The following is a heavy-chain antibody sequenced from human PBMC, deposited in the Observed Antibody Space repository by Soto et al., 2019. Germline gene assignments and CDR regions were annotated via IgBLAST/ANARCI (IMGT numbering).Heavy chain of an antibody. J-gene: IGHJ3*02. Sequence: SETLSLTCAVYGGSFSGYYWSWIRQPPGKGLEWIGEINHSGSTNYNPSLKSRVTTSVDTSKNQFSLKLSSVTAADTAVYYCARWRRRIVVVPAAIANAFDIWGQGTMVTVSS. CDR3: ARWRRRIVVVPAAIANAFDI. CDR1: GGSFSGYY. V-gene: IGHV4-34*01. CDR2: INHSGST. D-gene: IGHD2-2*02.